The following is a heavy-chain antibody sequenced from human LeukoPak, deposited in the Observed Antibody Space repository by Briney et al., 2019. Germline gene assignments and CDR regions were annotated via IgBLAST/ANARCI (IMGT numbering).Heavy chain of an antibody. V-gene: IGHV1-2*04. CDR1: GYTFTSYG. CDR2: INPNSGGT. Sequence: GASVKVSCKASGYTFTSYGISWVRQAPGQGLEWMGWINPNSGGTDYAQKFQGWVTMTRDTSISTAYMELSRLRSDDTAVYYCARSIIVVVPADDYGMDVWGKGTTVTVSS. CDR3: ARSIIVVVPADDYGMDV. J-gene: IGHJ6*04. D-gene: IGHD2-2*01.